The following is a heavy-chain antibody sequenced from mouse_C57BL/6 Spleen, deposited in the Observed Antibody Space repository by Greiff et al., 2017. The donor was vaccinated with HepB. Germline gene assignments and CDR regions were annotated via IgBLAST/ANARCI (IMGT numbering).Heavy chain of an antibody. J-gene: IGHJ1*03. CDR3: ARLWDYERYFDV. Sequence: QVQLQQSGAELVKPGASVKMSCKASGYTFTSYWITWVKQRPGQGLEWIGDIYPGSGSTNYNEKFKSKATLTVDTSSSTAYMQLSSLTSEDSAVYYCARLWDYERYFDVWGTGTTVTVSS. V-gene: IGHV1-55*01. CDR2: IYPGSGST. CDR1: GYTFTSYW. D-gene: IGHD2-4*01.